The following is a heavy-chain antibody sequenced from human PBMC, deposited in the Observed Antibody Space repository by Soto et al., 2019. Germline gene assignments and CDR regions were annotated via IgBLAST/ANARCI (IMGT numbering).Heavy chain of an antibody. Sequence: ASVKVSCKASGYTFTSYGISWVRQAPGQGLEWMGWISAYNGNTNYARKLQGRVTMTTDTSTSTAYMELRSLRSDDTAVYYCARGRAYCGGDCYSGVYYYYGMDVWGQGTTVTVSS. CDR2: ISAYNGNT. CDR3: ARGRAYCGGDCYSGVYYYYGMDV. V-gene: IGHV1-18*01. D-gene: IGHD2-21*02. J-gene: IGHJ6*02. CDR1: GYTFTSYG.